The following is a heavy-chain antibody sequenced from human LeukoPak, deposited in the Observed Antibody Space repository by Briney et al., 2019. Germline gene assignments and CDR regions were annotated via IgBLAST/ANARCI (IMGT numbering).Heavy chain of an antibody. V-gene: IGHV3-21*06. J-gene: IGHJ4*02. Sequence: GCSLTLSCAASAFSFSRYSFNWVRQAPGNGLEWVSSVNTGSSYIYYADSLKGPVTISRDNAKNSVYLQLDSLRAEHSADYYRARLRSNTDTSGFFYYYDYWGQRALVTVSS. CDR1: AFSFSRYS. CDR2: VNTGSSYI. D-gene: IGHD3-22*01. CDR3: ARLRSNTDTSGFFYYYDY.